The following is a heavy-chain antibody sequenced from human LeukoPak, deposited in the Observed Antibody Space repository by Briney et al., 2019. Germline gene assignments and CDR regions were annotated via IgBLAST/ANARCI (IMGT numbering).Heavy chain of an antibody. J-gene: IGHJ5*02. D-gene: IGHD3-22*01. CDR1: GFTFSSYS. Sequence: PGGSLRLSCAASGFTFSSYSMNWVRQAPGKGLEWVSSISSSSSYIYYADSAKGRFTISRDNAKNSLYLQMNSLRAEDTAVYYCAREASYYDSSGYQDWFDPWGQGTLVTVSS. CDR3: AREASYYDSSGYQDWFDP. V-gene: IGHV3-21*01. CDR2: ISSSSSYI.